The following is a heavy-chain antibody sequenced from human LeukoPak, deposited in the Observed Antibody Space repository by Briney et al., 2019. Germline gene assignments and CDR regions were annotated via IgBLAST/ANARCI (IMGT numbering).Heavy chain of an antibody. J-gene: IGHJ4*02. V-gene: IGHV3-23*01. CDR2: ISGSGGST. Sequence: GGSLRLSCEASGLSFGDYTMHWVRQAPGKGLEWVSAISGSGGSTYYADSVKGRFTISRDNSKNTLYLQMNSLRAEDTAVYYCAKEPYSYGLIDYWGQGTLVTVSS. CDR1: GLSFGDYT. D-gene: IGHD5-18*01. CDR3: AKEPYSYGLIDY.